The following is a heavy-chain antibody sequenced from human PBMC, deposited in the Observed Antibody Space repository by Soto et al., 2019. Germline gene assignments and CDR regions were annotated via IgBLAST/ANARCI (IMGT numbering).Heavy chain of an antibody. CDR1: GFTFSSYA. V-gene: IGHV3-23*01. J-gene: IGHJ3*02. Sequence: GGSLRLSCAASGFTFSSYAMSWVRQAPGKGLEWVSAISGSGGSTYYADSVKGRFTISRDNSKYTLYLQMNSLRAEDTAVYYCAKGSLPINYDILTGYGRGDAFDIWGQGTMVTVSS. D-gene: IGHD3-9*01. CDR3: AKGSLPINYDILTGYGRGDAFDI. CDR2: ISGSGGST.